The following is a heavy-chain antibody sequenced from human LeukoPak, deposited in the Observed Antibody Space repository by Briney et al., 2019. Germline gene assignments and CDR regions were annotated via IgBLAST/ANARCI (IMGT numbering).Heavy chain of an antibody. D-gene: IGHD1-26*01. J-gene: IGHJ4*02. Sequence: SETLSLTCTVSGGSISSYYWSWIRQPPGKGLEWIGYIYYSGSTNYNPSLKSRVTISVDTSKNQFSLKLSSVTAADTAVYYCAGALGAIDDYWGQGTLVTVSS. CDR2: IYYSGST. V-gene: IGHV4-59*01. CDR1: GGSISSYY. CDR3: AGALGAIDDY.